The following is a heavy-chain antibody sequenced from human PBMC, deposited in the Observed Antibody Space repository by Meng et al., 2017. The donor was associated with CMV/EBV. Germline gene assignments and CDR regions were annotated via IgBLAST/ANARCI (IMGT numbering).Heavy chain of an antibody. CDR2: INHSGST. V-gene: IGHV4-34*01. J-gene: IGHJ6*02. Sequence: SETLSLTCAVYGGSFSGYYWSWIRQPPGKGLEWIGEINHSGSTNYNPSLKSRVTISVDTSKNQFSLKLSSVTAADTAVYYCAGADIVVVPAAIRYYYYGMDVWGQGTTVTVSS. D-gene: IGHD2-2*02. CDR3: AGADIVVVPAAIRYYYYGMDV. CDR1: GGSFSGYY.